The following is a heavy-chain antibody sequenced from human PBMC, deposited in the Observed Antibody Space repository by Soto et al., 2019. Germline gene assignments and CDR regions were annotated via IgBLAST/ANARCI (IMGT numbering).Heavy chain of an antibody. Sequence: GGSLRLSCAASGFTVSSNSMTWVRLAPGKGLEWVSLIYTGGSTYYADSVKGRFTISRDSSKNSLYLQMNSLRAEDTAVYYCARDLGSSWYPEYFQHWGQGTLVTVSS. D-gene: IGHD6-13*01. CDR1: GFTVSSNS. V-gene: IGHV3-66*01. CDR3: ARDLGSSWYPEYFQH. CDR2: IYTGGST. J-gene: IGHJ1*01.